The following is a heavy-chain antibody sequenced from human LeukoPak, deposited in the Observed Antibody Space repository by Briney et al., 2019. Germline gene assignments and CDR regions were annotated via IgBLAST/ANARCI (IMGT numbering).Heavy chain of an antibody. Sequence: GASVKVSCKASGYTFTGYYMHWVRQAPGQGLEWMGWINPNSGGTNYAQKFQGRVTMTRDTSISTAYMELSRLRSDDTAVYYCARKIHYDFWSGYSYDDAFDIWGQGTMVTVSS. CDR3: ARKIHYDFWSGYSYDDAFDI. CDR2: INPNSGGT. D-gene: IGHD3-3*01. V-gene: IGHV1-2*02. J-gene: IGHJ3*02. CDR1: GYTFTGYY.